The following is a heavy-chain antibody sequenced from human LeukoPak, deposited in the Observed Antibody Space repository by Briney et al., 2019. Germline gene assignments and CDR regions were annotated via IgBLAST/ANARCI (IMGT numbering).Heavy chain of an antibody. J-gene: IGHJ3*02. D-gene: IGHD1-1*01. Sequence: GGSLRLSCAASGFTFSNYWMTWVRQAPGKGLEWVANIKQDGSEKYYVDSVKGRFTISRDNAKDSLYLQITSLRAEDTAVYYCARDRGTTASIVGAFDIWGQGTMVTVSS. CDR2: IKQDGSEK. CDR3: ARDRGTTASIVGAFDI. CDR1: GFTFSNYW. V-gene: IGHV3-7*01.